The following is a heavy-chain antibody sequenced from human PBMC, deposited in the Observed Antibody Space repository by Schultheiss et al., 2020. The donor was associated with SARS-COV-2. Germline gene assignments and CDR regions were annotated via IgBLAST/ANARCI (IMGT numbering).Heavy chain of an antibody. D-gene: IGHD3-10*01. CDR3: AKGDPSGGDYFDY. J-gene: IGHJ4*02. CDR1: GFTFSSYA. CDR2: ISYDGSNK. Sequence: GGSLRLSCAASGFTFSSYAMHWVRQAPGKGLEWVAVISYDGSNKYYADSVKGRFTISRDNSKNTLYRQRNSLRAEDTAVYYCAKGDPSGGDYFDYWGQGTLVTGSS. V-gene: IGHV3-30*04.